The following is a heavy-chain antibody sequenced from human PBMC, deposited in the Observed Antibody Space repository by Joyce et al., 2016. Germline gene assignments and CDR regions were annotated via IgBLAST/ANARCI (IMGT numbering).Heavy chain of an antibody. Sequence: QVQLVQSGAEVKKPGASVKVSCKASGYTFTNHYMHWVRQAPGQGLEWMGIINPSGGSTSYAQSVQGRATMTKDTSTSTVYMELSSLTSEDTAVYYCARYSESGSYHPFDYWGQGTLVTVSS. CDR3: ARYSESGSYHPFDY. D-gene: IGHD1-26*01. CDR1: GYTFTNHY. CDR2: INPSGGST. J-gene: IGHJ4*02. V-gene: IGHV1-46*01.